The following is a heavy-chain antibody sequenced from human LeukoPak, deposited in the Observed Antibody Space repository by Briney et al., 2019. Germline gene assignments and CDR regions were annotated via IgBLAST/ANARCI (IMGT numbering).Heavy chain of an antibody. V-gene: IGHV3-21*01. D-gene: IGHD6-13*01. CDR1: GFTFSSYS. CDR2: ISSSSSYI. J-gene: IGHJ3*02. CDR3: ARLIATASSGAFDI. Sequence: PGGSLRLSCAASGFTFSSYSMNWVRQAPGKGLEWVSSISSSSSYIYYADPVKGRFTICRDNDTNSLYLEMFSLSADDRAVFCDARLIATASSGAFDIWGQGTMVPGSS.